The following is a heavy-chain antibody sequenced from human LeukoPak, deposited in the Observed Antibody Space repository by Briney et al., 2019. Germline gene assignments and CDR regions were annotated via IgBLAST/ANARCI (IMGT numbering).Heavy chain of an antibody. Sequence: ASVKVSCKAPGYTFTSYDINWVRQATGQGLEWMGWMNPNSSNTGYAQKFQGRVTMTRNTSISTAYMELSSLRSEDTAVYYCARGGSSIAARPDVDYWGQGTLVTVSS. CDR1: GYTFTSYD. D-gene: IGHD6-6*01. V-gene: IGHV1-8*01. CDR2: MNPNSSNT. J-gene: IGHJ4*02. CDR3: ARGGSSIAARPDVDY.